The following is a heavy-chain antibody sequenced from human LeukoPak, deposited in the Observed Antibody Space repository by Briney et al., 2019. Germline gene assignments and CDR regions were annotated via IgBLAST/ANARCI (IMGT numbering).Heavy chain of an antibody. Sequence: SETLTLTCTVSGCSFSNNNFYWIWIRQPPGQRLEWTGYIFYSGTNNTNPSLKGPVTISVDTTKNQSSLKLSSVTAADTAVYYCARQRGYCSSTSCSKKGGFDYWGQGTLVTVSS. CDR3: ARQRGYCSSTSCSKKGGFDY. D-gene: IGHD2-2*01. J-gene: IGHJ4*02. V-gene: IGHV4-39*01. CDR1: GCSFSNNNFY. CDR2: IFYSGTN.